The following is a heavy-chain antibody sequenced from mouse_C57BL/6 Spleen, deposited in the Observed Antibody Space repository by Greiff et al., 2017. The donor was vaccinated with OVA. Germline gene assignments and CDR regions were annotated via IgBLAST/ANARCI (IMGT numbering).Heavy chain of an antibody. Sequence: VKLVESGAELVRPGASVTLSCKASGYTFTDYEMHWVKQTPVHGLEWIGAIDPETGGTAYNQKFKGKAILTADKSSSTAYMELRSLTSEDSAVYYCTRRGDYRYFDVWGTGTTVTVSS. CDR1: GYTFTDYE. CDR3: TRRGDYRYFDV. CDR2: IDPETGGT. J-gene: IGHJ1*03. V-gene: IGHV1-15*01.